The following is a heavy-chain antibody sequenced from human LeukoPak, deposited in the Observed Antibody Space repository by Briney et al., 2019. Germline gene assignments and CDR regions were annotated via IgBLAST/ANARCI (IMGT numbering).Heavy chain of an antibody. V-gene: IGHV4-59*01. D-gene: IGHD2-15*01. CDR3: ARERGYCSGGSCYTGDVRSDP. J-gene: IGHJ5*02. Sequence: SETLSLTCTVSGGSISSYYWSWIRQPPGKGLEWIGYIYYSGSTNYNPSLKSRVTISVDTSKNQFSLKLSSVTAADTAVYYCARERGYCSGGSCYTGDVRSDPWGQGTLVTVSS. CDR2: IYYSGST. CDR1: GGSISSYY.